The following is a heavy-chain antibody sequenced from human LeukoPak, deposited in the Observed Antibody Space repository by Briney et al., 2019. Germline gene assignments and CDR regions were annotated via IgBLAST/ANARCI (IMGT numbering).Heavy chain of an antibody. J-gene: IGHJ6*03. CDR2: INDDGSKT. Sequence: PGGSLRLSCAASGFTFSSYWMDWVRQAPGKGLVWVSRINDDGSKTTYADSVKGRFTISRDNAKNTLYLQMNSLRAEDTAVYYCAAPGCSSACYYYMDVWGKGTTVTVSS. CDR1: GFTFSSYW. CDR3: AAPGCSSACYYYMDV. D-gene: IGHD2-2*01. V-gene: IGHV3-74*03.